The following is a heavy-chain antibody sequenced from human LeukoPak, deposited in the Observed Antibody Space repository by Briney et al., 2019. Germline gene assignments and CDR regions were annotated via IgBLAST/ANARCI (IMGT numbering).Heavy chain of an antibody. CDR3: ARDHYPYYDFWSGYYGWFDP. J-gene: IGHJ5*02. Sequence: SETLSLTCTVSGGSISSYYWSWIRQPAGKGLEWIGRIYTSGSTNYNPSLKSRVTMSVDTSKNQFSLKLSSVTAADTAVYYCARDHYPYYDFWSGYYGWFDPWGQGTLVTVSS. CDR1: GGSISSYY. D-gene: IGHD3-3*01. V-gene: IGHV4-4*07. CDR2: IYTSGST.